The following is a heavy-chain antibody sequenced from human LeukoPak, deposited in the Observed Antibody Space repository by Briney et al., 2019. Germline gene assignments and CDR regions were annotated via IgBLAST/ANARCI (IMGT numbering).Heavy chain of an antibody. J-gene: IGHJ6*02. Sequence: ASVKVSCKASGYTFTSYGISWVRQAPGQGLEWMGWISAYNGNTNYAQKLQGRVTMTTDTSRSTAYMELRSLRSDDTAVYYCAREGIAAAGTQDLYYYYYGMDVWAKGPRSPSP. D-gene: IGHD6-13*01. CDR2: ISAYNGNT. V-gene: IGHV1-18*01. CDR1: GYTFTSYG. CDR3: AREGIAAAGTQDLYYYYYGMDV.